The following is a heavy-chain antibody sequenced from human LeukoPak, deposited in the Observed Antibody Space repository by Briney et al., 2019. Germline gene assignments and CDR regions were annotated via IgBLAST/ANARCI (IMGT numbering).Heavy chain of an antibody. CDR3: ARYCSSTSCTSNAFDI. CDR1: DDSISSGAYY. CDR2: IYYSGST. V-gene: IGHV4-61*08. Sequence: SETLSLTCTVSDDSISSGAYYWTWIRQPPGKGLEWLGNIYYSGSTNYNPSLKSRVTISVDTSKNQFSLKLSSVTAADTAVYYCARYCSSTSCTSNAFDIWGQGTMVTVSS. J-gene: IGHJ3*02. D-gene: IGHD2-2*01.